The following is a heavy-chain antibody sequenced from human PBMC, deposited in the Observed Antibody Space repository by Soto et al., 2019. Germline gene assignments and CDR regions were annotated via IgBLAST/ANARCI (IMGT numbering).Heavy chain of an antibody. CDR2: IYYSGST. V-gene: IGHV4-39*01. CDR3: ARHSQRKMGAFDI. CDR1: GGSISSSSYY. D-gene: IGHD2-8*01. Sequence: QLQLQESGPGLVKPSETLSLTCTVSGGSISSSSYYWGWIRQPPGKGLEWIGSIYYSGSTYYNPSLKSRVTISVDTSKNQFSLKLSFVTAADTAVYYCARHSQRKMGAFDIWGQGTMVTVSS. J-gene: IGHJ3*02.